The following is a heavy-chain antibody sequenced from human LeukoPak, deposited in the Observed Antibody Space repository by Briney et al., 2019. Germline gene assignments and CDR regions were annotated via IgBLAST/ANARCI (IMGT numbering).Heavy chain of an antibody. CDR1: GGSISSGSYY. J-gene: IGHJ3*02. V-gene: IGHV4-61*02. D-gene: IGHD4-23*01. Sequence: PSETLSLTCTVSGGSISSGSYYWSWIRQPAGKGLEWIGRIYTSGSTNYNPSLKSRVTISVDTSKNQFSLRLTSVTAADTAVYYCARTTVVTPSAFDIWGQGTMVTVSS. CDR2: IYTSGST. CDR3: ARTTVVTPSAFDI.